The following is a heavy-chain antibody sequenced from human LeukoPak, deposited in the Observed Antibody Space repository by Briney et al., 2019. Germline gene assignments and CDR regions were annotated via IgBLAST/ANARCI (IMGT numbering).Heavy chain of an antibody. CDR3: ATTEYYYGSGSDRQE. J-gene: IGHJ4*02. D-gene: IGHD3-10*01. Sequence: VASVKVSCKASGYTFTGYYMHWVRQAPGQGLEWMGWINPNSGGTNYAQKFQGRVTMTRDTSISTAYMELSRLRSDDTAVYYCATTEYYYGSGSDRQEWGQGTLVTVSS. V-gene: IGHV1-2*02. CDR2: INPNSGGT. CDR1: GYTFTGYY.